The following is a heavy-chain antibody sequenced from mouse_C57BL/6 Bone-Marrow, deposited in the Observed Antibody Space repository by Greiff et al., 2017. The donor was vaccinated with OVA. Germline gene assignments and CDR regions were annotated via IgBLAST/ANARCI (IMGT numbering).Heavy chain of an antibody. D-gene: IGHD2-4*01. CDR2: IYPGDGDT. CDR1: GYAFSSYW. CDR3: ARWRLRRGFAY. Sequence: QVQLKESGAELVKPGASVKISCKASGYAFSSYWMNWVKQRPGKGLEWIGQIYPGDGDTNYNGKFKGKATLTADKSSSTAYMQLSSLTSEDSAVYFCARWRLRRGFAYWGQGTLVTVSA. V-gene: IGHV1-80*01. J-gene: IGHJ3*01.